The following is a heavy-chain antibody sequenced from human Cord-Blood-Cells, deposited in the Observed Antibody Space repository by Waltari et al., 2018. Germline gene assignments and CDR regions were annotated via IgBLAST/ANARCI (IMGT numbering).Heavy chain of an antibody. J-gene: IGHJ4*02. Sequence: QVQLQQWGAGLLKPSETLSLTCAVYGGSSSGYYWSWIRQPPGKGLEWIGEINHSGSTNYNPSLKSRVTISVDTSKNQFSLKLSSVTAADTAVYYCARGIAVASPDYWGQGTLVTVSS. CDR3: ARGIAVASPDY. CDR1: GGSSSGYY. V-gene: IGHV4-34*01. D-gene: IGHD6-19*01. CDR2: INHSGST.